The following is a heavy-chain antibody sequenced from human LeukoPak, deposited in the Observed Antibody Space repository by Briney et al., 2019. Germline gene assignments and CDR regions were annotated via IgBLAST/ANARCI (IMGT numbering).Heavy chain of an antibody. V-gene: IGHV3-53*01. J-gene: IGHJ4*02. CDR3: TKDGGRTIMVVAASHY. CDR2: LYSAGST. Sequence: AGGSLRLSCAASGFSVSSNYMIWVRQAPGKGLEWVSVLYSAGSTYFADSVKGRFTISRDNSKNTLYLQMNSLRAEDTAVYYCTKDGGRTIMVVAASHYWGQGTLVTVSS. D-gene: IGHD2-15*01. CDR1: GFSVSSNY.